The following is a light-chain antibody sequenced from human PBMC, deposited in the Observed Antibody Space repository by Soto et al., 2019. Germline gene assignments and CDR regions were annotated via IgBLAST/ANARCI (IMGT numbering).Light chain of an antibody. Sequence: DIQMTQSPSTLSAYVGDRVTITCRASQSISSWLAWYQQKPGKAPKLLIYDASGLESGVPSRFSGSGSGTEFTLTISSLQPDDFATYYCQQYNSYSWTFGQGTKV. CDR3: QQYNSYSWT. J-gene: IGKJ1*01. CDR2: DAS. CDR1: QSISSW. V-gene: IGKV1-5*01.